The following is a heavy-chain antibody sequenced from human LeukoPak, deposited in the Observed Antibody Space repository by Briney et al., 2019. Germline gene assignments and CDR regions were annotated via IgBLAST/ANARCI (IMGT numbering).Heavy chain of an antibody. D-gene: IGHD2-15*01. CDR3: ARDLSCSGGSCYSRRRHYMDV. J-gene: IGHJ6*03. V-gene: IGHV3-30*02. CDR2: IRNDGNKK. CDR1: GFSFSTSG. Sequence: PGGSLRLPCVASGFSFSTSGMHWVRQSPGKGLDWVAFIRNDGNKKNYAESVKGRFTISRDNAKSSLYLQMHSLRAEDTALYYCARDLSCSGGSCYSRRRHYMDVWGKGTTVTISS.